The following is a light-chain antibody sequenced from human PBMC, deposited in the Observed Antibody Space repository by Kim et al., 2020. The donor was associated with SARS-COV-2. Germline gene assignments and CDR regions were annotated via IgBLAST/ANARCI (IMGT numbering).Light chain of an antibody. CDR2: GAS. J-gene: IGKJ2*01. Sequence: EIVMTQSPATLSVSPGERATLSCRASQSVSSNLAWYQQKPGQAPRLLIYGASTRATGIPARFSGSGSGTEFTLTISSLQSEDFAVYYCQQYNNWLVYTFGQGTKLEI. V-gene: IGKV3-15*01. CDR1: QSVSSN. CDR3: QQYNNWLVYT.